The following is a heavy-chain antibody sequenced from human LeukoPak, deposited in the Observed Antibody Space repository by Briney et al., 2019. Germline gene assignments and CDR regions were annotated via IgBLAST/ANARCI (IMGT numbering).Heavy chain of an antibody. CDR1: GFIFSTYW. CDR2: INSDGSDT. D-gene: IGHD1-14*01. CDR3: ARGRRNHGFDI. J-gene: IGHJ3*02. V-gene: IGHV3-74*01. Sequence: PGGSLRLSCAASGFIFSTYWMHWVRQAPGKGLVWVSRINSDGSDTIYADSVKGRFTISRDNAKNTLDLQLSSLGAEDTAVYYCARGRRNHGFDIWGQGTTVTVSS.